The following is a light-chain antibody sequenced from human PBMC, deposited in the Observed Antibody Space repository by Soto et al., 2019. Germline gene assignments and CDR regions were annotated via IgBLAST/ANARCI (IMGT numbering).Light chain of an antibody. CDR2: LAS. CDR3: QQSYSAPQT. Sequence: DIQMTQSPSSLSASVGDRVTITCRASQTISNYLHWYQQSPGKAPNLLIYLASNLQSGVPSRFSGSGSGTDFTLTISSLQPEDFATYYYQQSYSAPQTFGHGTNVEIK. V-gene: IGKV1-39*01. J-gene: IGKJ1*01. CDR1: QTISNY.